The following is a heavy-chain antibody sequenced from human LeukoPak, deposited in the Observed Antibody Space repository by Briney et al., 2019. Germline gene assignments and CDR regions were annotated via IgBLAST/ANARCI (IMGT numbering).Heavy chain of an antibody. J-gene: IGHJ4*02. CDR3: ANTYYYHSSGYYYNY. V-gene: IGHV4-39*01. CDR2: IYYSGST. CDR1: GGSISSSSYY. D-gene: IGHD3-22*01. Sequence: SETLSLTCTVSGGSISSSSYYWGWIRQPPGKGLEWIGSIYYSGSTYYNTSLKSRVTISVDTSKNQFSLKLSSVTAADTAVYYCANTYYYHSSGYYYNYWGQGTLVTVSS.